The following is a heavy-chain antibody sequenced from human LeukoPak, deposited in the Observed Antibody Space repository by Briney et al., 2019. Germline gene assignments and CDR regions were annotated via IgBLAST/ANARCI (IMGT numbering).Heavy chain of an antibody. V-gene: IGHV3-23*01. D-gene: IGHD5-18*01. CDR3: AKNAGYSYGLYYFDY. CDR2: IISSGGVT. Sequence: PGGTLRLSCAASGFAFSSYAMSWVRQAPGKGLEWVSSIISSGGVTYYADSLKGRFTISRDNSKNTVYVQMDSLRVEDSAVYYCAKNAGYSYGLYYFDYWGQGTLVTVSS. J-gene: IGHJ4*02. CDR1: GFAFSSYA.